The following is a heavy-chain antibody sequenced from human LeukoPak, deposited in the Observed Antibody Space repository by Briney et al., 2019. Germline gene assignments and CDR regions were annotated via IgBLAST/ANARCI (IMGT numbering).Heavy chain of an antibody. V-gene: IGHV5-51*01. Sequence: GESLKISCKGSGYSFTNYWIGWVRQMPGKGLEWMGIIYPGDSDTRYSPSFQGQVTISADKSISTAYLQWSSLRASDTAMYYCARRSCRGGTCSTGEFDYWGQGTLVTVSS. CDR2: IYPGDSDT. D-gene: IGHD2-15*01. J-gene: IGHJ4*02. CDR3: ARRSCRGGTCSTGEFDY. CDR1: GYSFTNYW.